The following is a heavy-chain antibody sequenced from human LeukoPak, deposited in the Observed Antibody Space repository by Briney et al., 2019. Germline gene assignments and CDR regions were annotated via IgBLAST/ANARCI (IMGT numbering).Heavy chain of an antibody. J-gene: IGHJ4*02. CDR1: GGSISSYY. Sequence: SETLSLTCTVSGGSISSYYWSWIRQPPGKGLEWIGYIYYSGSTNYNPSLKSRVTISVDKSKNQFSLKLSSVTAADTAVYYCARSKDILTGYCFDYWGQGTLVTVSS. D-gene: IGHD3-9*01. CDR2: IYYSGST. V-gene: IGHV4-59*01. CDR3: ARSKDILTGYCFDY.